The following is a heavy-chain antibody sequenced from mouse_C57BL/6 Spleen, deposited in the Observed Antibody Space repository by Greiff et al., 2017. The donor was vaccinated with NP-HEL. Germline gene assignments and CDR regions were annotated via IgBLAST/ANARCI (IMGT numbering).Heavy chain of an antibody. V-gene: IGHV1-50*01. J-gene: IGHJ2*01. CDR3: ARGRDSYGSSGFDY. D-gene: IGHD1-1*01. Sequence: QVQLQQPGAELVKPGASVKLSCKASGYTFTSYWMQWVKQRPGQGLEWIGEIDPSDSYTNYNQKFKGKATLTVDTSSSTAYMQLSSLTSEDSAVYYCARGRDSYGSSGFDYWGQGTTLTVSS. CDR2: IDPSDSYT. CDR1: GYTFTSYW.